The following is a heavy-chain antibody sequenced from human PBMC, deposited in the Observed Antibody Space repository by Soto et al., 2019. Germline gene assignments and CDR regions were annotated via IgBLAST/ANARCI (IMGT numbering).Heavy chain of an antibody. J-gene: IGHJ6*02. CDR1: GFTLSSYS. CDR2: ISSSSSYI. CDR3: ARDGVAAAGRQDYYYYGMDV. Sequence: EVQLVESGGGLVKPGGSLRLSCAASGFTLSSYSMNWVRQAPGKGLEWVSSISSSSSYIYYADSVKGRFTISRDNAKNSLYLQMNSLRGEDTAVYYCARDGVAAAGRQDYYYYGMDVWGQGTTVTVSS. V-gene: IGHV3-21*01. D-gene: IGHD6-13*01.